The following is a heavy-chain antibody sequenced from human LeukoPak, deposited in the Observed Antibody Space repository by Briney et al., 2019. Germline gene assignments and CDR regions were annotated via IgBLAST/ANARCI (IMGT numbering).Heavy chain of an antibody. J-gene: IGHJ3*02. V-gene: IGHV1-18*01. CDR3: ARVFTMIVVVDAFDI. CDR1: GYTFTSYG. CDR2: ISAYNGNT. D-gene: IGHD3-22*01. Sequence: ASVKASCKASGYTFTSYGISWVRRAPGQGLEWMGWISAYNGNTNYAQKLQGRVTMTTDTSTSTAYMELRSLRSDDTAVYYCARVFTMIVVVDAFDIWGQGTMVTVSS.